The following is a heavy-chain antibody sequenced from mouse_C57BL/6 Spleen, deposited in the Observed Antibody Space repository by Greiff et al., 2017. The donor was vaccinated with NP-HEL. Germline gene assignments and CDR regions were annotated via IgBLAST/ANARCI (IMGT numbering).Heavy chain of an antibody. V-gene: IGHV5-17*01. D-gene: IGHD1-1*01. CDR2: ISSGSSTI. CDR3: ARRVTDYYGSSPLFDY. CDR1: GFTFSDYG. Sequence: EVQLVESGGGLVKPGGSLKLSCAASGFTFSDYGMHWVRQAPEKGLEWVAYISSGSSTIYYVDTVKGRFTISRDNAKNTLFLQMTSLRSEDTAMYYCARRVTDYYGSSPLFDYWGQGTTLTVSS. J-gene: IGHJ2*01.